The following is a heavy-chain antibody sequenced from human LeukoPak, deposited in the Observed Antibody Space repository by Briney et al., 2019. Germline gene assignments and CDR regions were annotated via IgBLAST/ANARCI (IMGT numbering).Heavy chain of an antibody. D-gene: IGHD3-22*01. CDR2: ISAYNGNT. J-gene: IGHJ4*02. Sequence: ASVKVSCKASGYTFTNYAMNWVRQAPGQGLEWMGWISAYNGNTNYAQKLQGRVTMTADTSTSTAYMELRSLRSDDTAVYYCARGRSSGYYLAPDYWGQGTLVTVSS. CDR1: GYTFTNYA. CDR3: ARGRSSGYYLAPDY. V-gene: IGHV1-18*01.